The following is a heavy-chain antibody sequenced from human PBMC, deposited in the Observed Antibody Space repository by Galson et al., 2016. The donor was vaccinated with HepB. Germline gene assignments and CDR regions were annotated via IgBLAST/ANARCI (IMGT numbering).Heavy chain of an antibody. Sequence: SVKVSCKASGYSFTRFYMHWMRQAPGQGLEWMGHINPDSGTTTYSEKFQGRVSLTRDTSMNTVYLELSRLTSADTAVYYCAKEHSSYSRTHDLWGQGSLLTVSS. CDR2: INPDSGTT. J-gene: IGHJ5*02. CDR3: AKEHSSYSRTHDL. CDR1: GYSFTRFY. V-gene: IGHV1-2*06. D-gene: IGHD6-13*01.